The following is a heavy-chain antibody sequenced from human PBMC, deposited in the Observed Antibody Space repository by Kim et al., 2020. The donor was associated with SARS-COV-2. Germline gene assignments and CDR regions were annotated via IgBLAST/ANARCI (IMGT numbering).Heavy chain of an antibody. V-gene: IGHV3-11*06. Sequence: CGKGRFPISRDDAKNSLYRQMNSLRAEDTAVYYCARDGENSGYGYDMFDYWGQGTLVTVSS. J-gene: IGHJ4*02. D-gene: IGHD5-12*01. CDR3: ARDGENSGYGYDMFDY.